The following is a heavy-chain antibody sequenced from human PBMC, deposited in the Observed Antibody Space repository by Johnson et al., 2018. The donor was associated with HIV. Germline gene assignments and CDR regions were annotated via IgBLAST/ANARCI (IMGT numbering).Heavy chain of an antibody. Sequence: QVQLVESGGGLVQPGGSLRLSCAASGFSFSSYGMYWARQAPDKGLEWVAYIPFHGNQQYYGDSVKGRFTISRDNSKNTLSLQMISLRAEDTAVYYCASWPHGSGSYQIDIWGQGTMVTVSS. CDR1: GFSFSSYG. V-gene: IGHV3-30*03. CDR2: IPFHGNQQ. J-gene: IGHJ3*02. D-gene: IGHD3-10*01. CDR3: ASWPHGSGSYQIDI.